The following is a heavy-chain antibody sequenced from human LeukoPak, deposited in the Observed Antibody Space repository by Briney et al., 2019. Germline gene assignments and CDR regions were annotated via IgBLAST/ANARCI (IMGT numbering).Heavy chain of an antibody. CDR2: IIPIFGTA. Sequence: SVKVSCKASGGTFSSYAISWVRQAPGQGLEWMGGIIPIFGTANYAQKFQGRVTITTDESTSTAYMELSSLRSEDTAVYYCARDVAARPPCYFDYWGQGTLVTVSS. CDR3: ARDVAARPPCYFDY. D-gene: IGHD6-6*01. V-gene: IGHV1-69*05. CDR1: GGTFSSYA. J-gene: IGHJ4*02.